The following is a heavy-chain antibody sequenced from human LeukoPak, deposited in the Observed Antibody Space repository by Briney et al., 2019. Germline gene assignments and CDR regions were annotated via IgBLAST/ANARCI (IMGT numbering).Heavy chain of an antibody. CDR3: ARGRGSWYGVYFDY. CDR2: IKQDGSEK. V-gene: IGHV3-7*01. J-gene: IGHJ4*02. D-gene: IGHD6-13*01. CDR1: GFTFSGYW. Sequence: QSGGSLRLSCAASGFTFSGYWMSWVRQAPGKGLEWVANIKQDGSEKYYVDSVKGRFTISRDNAKNSLYLQMNSLRAEDTAVYYCARGRGSWYGVYFDYWGQGTLVTVSS.